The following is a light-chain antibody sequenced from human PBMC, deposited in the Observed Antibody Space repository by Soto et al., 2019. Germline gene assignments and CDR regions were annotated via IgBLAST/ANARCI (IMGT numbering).Light chain of an antibody. CDR1: QSVSSSY. CDR2: GAS. V-gene: IGKV3-20*01. Sequence: EMVLTQSPGTLSLSPGERATLSCRARQSVSSSYLAWYQHKPGQAPRLRIDGASSRATGIPDRFSGSGSGTDFTLTISRLEPEDFAVYYCQQYGSSPPMYTFGQGTKLEMK. CDR3: QQYGSSPPMYT. J-gene: IGKJ2*01.